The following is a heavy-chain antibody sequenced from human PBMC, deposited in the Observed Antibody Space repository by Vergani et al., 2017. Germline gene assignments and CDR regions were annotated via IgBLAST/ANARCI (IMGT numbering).Heavy chain of an antibody. Sequence: EVQLVESGGGLVQPGGSLRLSCAASGFTFSSYWMHWVRQAPGKGLVWVSRINSDGSSTSYADSVKGRFTISRDNAKHTLYLQMNSLRAEDTAVYYCARRYRYYYGMDVWGQGTTVTVSS. J-gene: IGHJ6*02. D-gene: IGHD2-15*01. CDR3: ARRYRYYYGMDV. CDR2: INSDGSST. CDR1: GFTFSSYW. V-gene: IGHV3-74*01.